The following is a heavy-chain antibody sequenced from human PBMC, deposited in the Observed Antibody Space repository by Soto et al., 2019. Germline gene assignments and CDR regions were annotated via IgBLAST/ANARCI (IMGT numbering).Heavy chain of an antibody. V-gene: IGHV3-30*18. CDR3: AKERGYCSSEKCYYYGMDV. CDR2: LSFDGRDK. D-gene: IGHD2-2*01. Sequence: QVQLVESGGGVVQPERSLRLSCTASGFSFSSCGMHWVRQAPGKGLEWVAVLSFDGRDKYYADSVKGRFTISRDNSKSTLYLEMNSLRAEDTALYFCAKERGYCSSEKCYYYGMDVWGQGTTVIVSS. J-gene: IGHJ6*02. CDR1: GFSFSSCG.